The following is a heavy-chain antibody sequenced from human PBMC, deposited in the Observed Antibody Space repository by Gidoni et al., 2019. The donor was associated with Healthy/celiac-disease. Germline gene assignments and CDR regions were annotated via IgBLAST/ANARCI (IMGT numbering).Heavy chain of an antibody. J-gene: IGHJ4*02. Sequence: QVQLQQWGAGLLKPSETLSLTCAVYGGSFSGYYWSWIRQPPGKGLEWIGEINHSGSTNYNPSLKSRVTISVDTSKNQFSLKLSSVTAADTAVYYCARGAVVPAAVFDYWGQGTLVTVSS. CDR1: GGSFSGYY. D-gene: IGHD2-2*01. V-gene: IGHV4-34*01. CDR2: INHSGST. CDR3: ARGAVVPAAVFDY.